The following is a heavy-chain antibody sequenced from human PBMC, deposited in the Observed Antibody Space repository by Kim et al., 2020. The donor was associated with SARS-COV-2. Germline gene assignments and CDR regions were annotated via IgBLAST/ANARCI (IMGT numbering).Heavy chain of an antibody. CDR3: ARDKLPTDSSGYARLIDY. V-gene: IGHV3-11*06. J-gene: IGHJ4*02. D-gene: IGHD3-22*01. Sequence: KGRFTISRDNAKNSLYLQMNSLRAEDTAVYYCARDKLPTDSSGYARLIDYWGQGTLVTVSS.